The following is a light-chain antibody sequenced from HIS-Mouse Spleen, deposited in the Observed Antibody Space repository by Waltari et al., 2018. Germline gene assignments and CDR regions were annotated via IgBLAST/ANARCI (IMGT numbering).Light chain of an antibody. CDR2: QDS. J-gene: IGLJ2*01. Sequence: SYELTQPPSVSVSPGQTASITCPGDKLGDKYACWYQQKQGQSPLLVIYQDSKRPSGIPERFSGSNSGNTATLTISGTQAMDEADYYCQAWDSSTAVFGGGTKLTVL. CDR1: KLGDKY. CDR3: QAWDSSTAV. V-gene: IGLV3-1*01.